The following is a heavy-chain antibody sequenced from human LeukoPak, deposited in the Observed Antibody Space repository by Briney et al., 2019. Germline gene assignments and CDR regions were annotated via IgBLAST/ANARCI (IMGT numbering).Heavy chain of an antibody. D-gene: IGHD3-22*01. CDR2: IVVGSGNT. CDR3: AALVDYYDSSGYYVDY. V-gene: IGHV1-58*02. CDR1: GFTFTRSA. J-gene: IGHJ4*02. Sequence: GTSVKVPCKASGFTFTRSAMQWVRQARRQRLEWIGWIVVGSGNTNYAQKFQERVTISRDMSTSTAYMELSSLRSEDTAVYYCAALVDYYDSSGYYVDYWGQGTLVTVSS.